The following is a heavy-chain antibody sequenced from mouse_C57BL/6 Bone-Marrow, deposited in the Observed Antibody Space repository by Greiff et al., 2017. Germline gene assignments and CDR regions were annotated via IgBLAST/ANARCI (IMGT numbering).Heavy chain of an antibody. J-gene: IGHJ2*01. CDR3: SSFDGNYFDF. D-gene: IGHD2-3*01. CDR1: GYTFTSYW. V-gene: IGHV14-4*01. Sequence: VQLQQSGTVLARPGASVKMSCKTSGYTFTSYWMHWVKQRPGQGLEWIGWIDPEIGDTEYASKFQGKATITSDTSSNTAYLQLSSLTSEDTAVYYCSSFDGNYFDFWGQGTPLTVAS. CDR2: IDPEIGDT.